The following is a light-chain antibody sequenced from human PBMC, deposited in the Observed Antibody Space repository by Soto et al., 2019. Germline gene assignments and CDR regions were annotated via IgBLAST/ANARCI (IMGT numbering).Light chain of an antibody. CDR3: QQRSVWPIT. V-gene: IGKV3-15*01. J-gene: IGKJ5*01. CDR2: GAS. Sequence: EIVMTLSPATLSVSPGERATLSCRASQSVSNKLAWYQQKPGQAPRLLIYGASTRATGIPARFSGSGSGTEFSLTISSLQSEDFAVYYCQQRSVWPITFGQGTRLEIE. CDR1: QSVSNK.